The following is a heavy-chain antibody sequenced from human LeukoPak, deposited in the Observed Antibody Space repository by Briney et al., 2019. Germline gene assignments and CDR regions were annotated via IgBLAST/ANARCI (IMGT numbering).Heavy chain of an antibody. J-gene: IGHJ4*02. D-gene: IGHD3-22*01. CDR1: GYTFTSYA. V-gene: IGHV1-3*01. Sequence: ASVKVSCKASGYTFTSYAMHWVRQAPGQRLEWMGWINAGNGNTKYSQKFQGRVTITRDTSASAAYMELSSLRSEDTAVYYCARPEYYYDSSGYYFWGQGTLVTVSS. CDR3: ARPEYYYDSSGYYF. CDR2: INAGNGNT.